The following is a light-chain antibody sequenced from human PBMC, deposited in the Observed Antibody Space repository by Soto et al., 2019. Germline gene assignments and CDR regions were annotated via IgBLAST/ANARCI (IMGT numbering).Light chain of an antibody. CDR2: DIS. J-gene: IGKJ5*01. CDR1: QSVSSY. V-gene: IGKV3-11*01. Sequence: ETALTQSPATLSLSPGARATLSCRAIQSVSSYLAWYQQKPGQAPRLLIYDISTRATGIPARFSGSGSGTDFTLTISSLEPDDFAIYYCQQRSNWPPEVTFGQGTRLEI. CDR3: QQRSNWPPEVT.